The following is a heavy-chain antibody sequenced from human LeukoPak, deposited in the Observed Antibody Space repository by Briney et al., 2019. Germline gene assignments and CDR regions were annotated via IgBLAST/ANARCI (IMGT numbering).Heavy chain of an antibody. Sequence: SQTLSLTCTVSGGSISSGSYYWSWIRQPAGKGLEWIGRIYTSGSTNYNPSLKSRVTISVDTSKNQFSLKLSSVTAADTAVYYCARDGFPISGSYLITNWFDPWGQGTLVTVSS. CDR3: ARDGFPISGSYLITNWFDP. CDR2: IYTSGST. D-gene: IGHD3-10*01. V-gene: IGHV4-61*02. J-gene: IGHJ5*02. CDR1: GGSISSGSYY.